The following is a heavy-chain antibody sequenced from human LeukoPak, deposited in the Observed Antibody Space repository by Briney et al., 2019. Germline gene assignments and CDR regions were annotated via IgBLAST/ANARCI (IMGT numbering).Heavy chain of an antibody. Sequence: SVKVSCKASGGTFSSYAISWVRQAPGQGLEWMGGIIPIFGTANYAQKFQGRVTITTDESTSTAYMELSSLRSEDTAVYYCATQWELLSWIDPWGQGTLVTVSS. CDR1: GGTFSSYA. CDR2: IIPIFGTA. CDR3: ATQWELLSWIDP. V-gene: IGHV1-69*05. D-gene: IGHD1-26*01. J-gene: IGHJ5*02.